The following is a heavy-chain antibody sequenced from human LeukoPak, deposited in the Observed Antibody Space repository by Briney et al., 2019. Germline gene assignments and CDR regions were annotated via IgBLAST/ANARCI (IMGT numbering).Heavy chain of an antibody. Sequence: ASVKVSCKASGYTFTGYYMHWVRQAPGQGLEWMGWINPNSGGTNYAQKFQGRVTMTRDTSISTAYMELSRLRYDDTAVYYCARGQLLWFGELLTFDYWGQGTLVTVSS. CDR3: ARGQLLWFGELLTFDY. V-gene: IGHV1-2*02. D-gene: IGHD3-10*01. CDR2: INPNSGGT. J-gene: IGHJ4*02. CDR1: GYTFTGYY.